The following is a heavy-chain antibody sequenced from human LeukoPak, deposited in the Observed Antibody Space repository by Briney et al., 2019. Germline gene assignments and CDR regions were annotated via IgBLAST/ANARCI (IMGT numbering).Heavy chain of an antibody. CDR1: GYTFTGYY. V-gene: IGHV1-2*02. Sequence: VASVKVSCKASGYTFTGYYMHWVRQAPGQGLEWMGWINPNSGGTNYAQKFQGRVTMTRDTSISTAYMELSRLRSDDTAVYYCARDYGSGSYPSIWFDYWGQGTLVTVSS. CDR3: ARDYGSGSYPSIWFDY. J-gene: IGHJ4*02. D-gene: IGHD3-10*01. CDR2: INPNSGGT.